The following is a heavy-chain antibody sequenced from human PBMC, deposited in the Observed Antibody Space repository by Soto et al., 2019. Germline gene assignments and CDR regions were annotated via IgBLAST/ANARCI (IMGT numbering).Heavy chain of an antibody. Sequence: HPGGSLRLACSASGFTFSSYAMHWVLQAPGKGLEYVSSISTNGGSTHYADSVKGRFTISRDNSKNTQYLQMSSLRADDTAVYYCVKGEYYYDSSGYYPFDYWGQGT. J-gene: IGHJ4*02. D-gene: IGHD3-22*01. CDR3: VKGEYYYDSSGYYPFDY. V-gene: IGHV3-64D*06. CDR1: GFTFSSYA. CDR2: ISTNGGST.